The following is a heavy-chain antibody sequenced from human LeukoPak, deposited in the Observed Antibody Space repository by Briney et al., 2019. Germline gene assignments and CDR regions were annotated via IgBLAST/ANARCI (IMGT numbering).Heavy chain of an antibody. D-gene: IGHD2-15*01. CDR3: ARPAGSGCSGGSCYFDY. CDR2: IYYSGST. J-gene: IGHJ4*02. V-gene: IGHV4-39*01. CDR1: GGSFSGYY. Sequence: SETLSLTCAVYGGSFSGYYWGWIRQPPGKGLEWIGSIYYSGSTYYNPSLKSRVTISVDTSKNQFSLRLSSVTAADTAVYYCARPAGSGCSGGSCYFDYWGQGTLVTVSS.